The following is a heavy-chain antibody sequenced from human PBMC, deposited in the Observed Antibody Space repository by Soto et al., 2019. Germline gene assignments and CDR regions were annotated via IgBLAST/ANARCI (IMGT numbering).Heavy chain of an antibody. CDR1: GGSISSSSYY. D-gene: IGHD7-27*01. J-gene: IGHJ3*02. Sequence: SETLSLTCTVSGGSISSSSYYWGWIRQPPGKGLEWIGSIYYSGSTYYNPSLKSRVTISVDTSKNQFSLKLSSVTAAEAAVYYCARGGLGIRDAFDIWGQGTMVTVSS. V-gene: IGHV4-39*07. CDR3: ARGGLGIRDAFDI. CDR2: IYYSGST.